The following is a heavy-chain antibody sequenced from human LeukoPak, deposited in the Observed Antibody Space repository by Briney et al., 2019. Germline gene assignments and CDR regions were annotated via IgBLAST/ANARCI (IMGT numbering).Heavy chain of an antibody. CDR1: GFTFSSYE. J-gene: IGHJ4*02. D-gene: IGHD3-10*02. V-gene: IGHV3-48*03. CDR2: ISSSGSTI. CDR3: ARRCSAARPSFDY. Sequence: GGSLRLSCAASGFTFSSYEMNWVRQAPGKGLEWVSYISSSGSTIYYADSVKGRFTISRDNAKNSLYPQMNSLRAEDTAVYYCARRCSAARPSFDYWGQGTLVTVSS.